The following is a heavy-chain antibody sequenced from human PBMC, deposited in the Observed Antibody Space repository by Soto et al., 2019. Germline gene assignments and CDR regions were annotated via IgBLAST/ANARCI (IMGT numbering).Heavy chain of an antibody. CDR3: AAAQFEYSSSSSFGTFDY. CDR1: GFTFTSSA. CDR2: IVVGSGNT. V-gene: IGHV1-58*01. D-gene: IGHD6-6*01. J-gene: IGHJ4*02. Sequence: GASVKVSCKASGFTFTSSAVQWVRQARGQHLEWIGWIVVGSGNTNCAQKFQERVTITRDMSTSTAYMELSSLRSEDTAVYYCAAAQFEYSSSSSFGTFDYWGQGTLVTAPQ.